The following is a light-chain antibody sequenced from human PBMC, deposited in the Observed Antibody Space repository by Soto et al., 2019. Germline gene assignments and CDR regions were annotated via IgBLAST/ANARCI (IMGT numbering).Light chain of an antibody. CDR1: QSVSSSY. CDR3: QQYYGAPWA. Sequence: EIVLTQSPGTLSLSPGERAPLSCRASQSVSSSYLAWYQQKPGQAPRLLIYGASSRATGIPDRFSGSGSGTDFTLTISRLEPEDVATYFCQQYYGAPWAFGQGTKVDIK. CDR2: GAS. J-gene: IGKJ1*01. V-gene: IGKV3-20*01.